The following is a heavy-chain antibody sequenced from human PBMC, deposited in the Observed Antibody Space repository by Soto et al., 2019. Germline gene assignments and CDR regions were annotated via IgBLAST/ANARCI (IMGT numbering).Heavy chain of an antibody. CDR1: GFTFRTYA. J-gene: IGHJ4*02. V-gene: IGHV3-23*01. CDR2: LFGNGGGI. Sequence: EVHLLESGGGLVQPGGSLRLSCAASGFTFRTYAMSWVRQAPGKGLEWVSGLFGNGGGISYADSVKGRFTLSRDNSNNLLYLQMRSLRVEDTAVYYCAKDRQPDGLWPFDHWGQGTLVTVSS. CDR3: AKDRQPDGLWPFDH. D-gene: IGHD2-8*01.